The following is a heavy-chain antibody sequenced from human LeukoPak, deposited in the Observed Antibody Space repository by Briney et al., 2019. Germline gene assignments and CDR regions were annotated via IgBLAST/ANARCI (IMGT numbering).Heavy chain of an antibody. CDR1: GGSVSRDSYY. CDR2: IYYSGGT. CDR3: ARAAVAGDFFDY. J-gene: IGHJ4*02. Sequence: SETLSLTCTVSGGSVSRDSYYWTWIRQPPGKGLEWIGYIYYSGGTNYNPSLKSRLTISLDTSKNQFSLKVNSVTTADTAVYYCARAAVAGDFFDYWGQGTLVTVSS. V-gene: IGHV4-61*01. D-gene: IGHD6-19*01.